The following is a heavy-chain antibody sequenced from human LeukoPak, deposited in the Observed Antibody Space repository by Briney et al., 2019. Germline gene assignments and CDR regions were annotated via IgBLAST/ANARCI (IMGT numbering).Heavy chain of an antibody. CDR3: TTDWTPSRWKCSYSCGSTRDALDS. V-gene: IGHV3-15*01. J-gene: IGHJ3*02. CDR2: IKCKANAETE. D-gene: IGHD3-22*01. Sequence: GGSLKLSCVASGFTFSNAWMKWLPQAPGKGREWVGRIKCKANAETEDYIVPVKGRFTISRDDSKNTLYLQMNSLKTEDTAVYYCTTDWTPSRWKCSYSCGSTRDALDSWGQGTLVTVS. CDR1: GFTFSNAW.